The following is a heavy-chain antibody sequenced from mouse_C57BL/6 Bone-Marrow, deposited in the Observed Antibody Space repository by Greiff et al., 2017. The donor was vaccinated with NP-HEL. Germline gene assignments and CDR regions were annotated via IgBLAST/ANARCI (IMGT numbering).Heavy chain of an antibody. Sequence: QVQLQQSGAELVKPGASVKLPCKASGYTFTSYWMHWVKQRPGRGLEWIGRIDPNSGGTKYNEKFKSKATLTVDKPSSTAYMQLSSLTSEDSAVYYCAREEGIYYDYDDWFAYWGQGTLVTVSA. D-gene: IGHD2-4*01. CDR2: IDPNSGGT. CDR1: GYTFTSYW. V-gene: IGHV1-72*01. J-gene: IGHJ3*01. CDR3: AREEGIYYDYDDWFAY.